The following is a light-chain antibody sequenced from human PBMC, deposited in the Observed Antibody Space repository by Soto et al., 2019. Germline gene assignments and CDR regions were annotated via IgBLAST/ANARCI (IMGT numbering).Light chain of an antibody. CDR2: DVS. V-gene: IGLV2-11*01. CDR3: CSYAGSRV. Sequence: QSALTQPRSVSGSPGQSVTISCTGTSSDVGGYNYVSWYQHHPGKAPKLMIYDVSQRPSGVPDRFSGSKSGSTASLTISGLQAEDEADYYCCSYAGSRVFGGGTKLTVL. CDR1: SSDVGGYNY. J-gene: IGLJ3*02.